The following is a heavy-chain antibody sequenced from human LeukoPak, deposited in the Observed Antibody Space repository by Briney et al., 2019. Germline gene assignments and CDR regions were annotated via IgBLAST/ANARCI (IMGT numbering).Heavy chain of an antibody. Sequence: SETLSLTCTVSGGSISSYYWGWIRQPPGKGLEWIGSIYYSGSTYYNPSLKSRVTISVDTSKNQFSLKLSSVTAADTAVYYCASLPYYYDLNDYWGQGTLVTVSS. CDR1: GGSISSYY. CDR3: ASLPYYYDLNDY. D-gene: IGHD3-22*01. J-gene: IGHJ4*02. CDR2: IYYSGST. V-gene: IGHV4-39*01.